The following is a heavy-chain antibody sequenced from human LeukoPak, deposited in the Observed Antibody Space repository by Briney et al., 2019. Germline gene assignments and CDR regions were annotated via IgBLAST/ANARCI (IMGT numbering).Heavy chain of an antibody. J-gene: IGHJ4*02. CDR2: IYYSGST. CDR3: ARGILWFREAYYFDH. CDR1: GGSVSSGSYY. Sequence: PSETLSPTCTVSGGSVSSGSYYWSWIRQPPGKGLEWIGYIYYSGSTNYNPSLKSRVTISVDTSKNQFSLKLSSVTAADTAVYYCARGILWFREAYYFDHWGQGTLVTVSS. D-gene: IGHD3-10*01. V-gene: IGHV4-61*01.